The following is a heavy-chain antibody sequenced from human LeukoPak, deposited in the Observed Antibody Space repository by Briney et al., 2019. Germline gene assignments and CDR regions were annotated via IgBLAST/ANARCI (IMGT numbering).Heavy chain of an antibody. Sequence: GGSLRFSCAASGFTFSSYEMTWVRQAPGKGLEWVSYIGTSGSTIYYADSVKGRFTISRDNAENSLYLQMNSLRAEDTAVCYCARVPYYAFWSGYTLDIWGQGTMVTVSS. D-gene: IGHD3-3*01. J-gene: IGHJ3*02. V-gene: IGHV3-48*03. CDR1: GFTFSSYE. CDR3: ARVPYYAFWSGYTLDI. CDR2: IGTSGSTI.